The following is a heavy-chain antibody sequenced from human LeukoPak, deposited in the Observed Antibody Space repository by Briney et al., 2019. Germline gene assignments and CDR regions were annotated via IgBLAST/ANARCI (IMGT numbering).Heavy chain of an antibody. CDR2: ISGSGGGT. D-gene: IGHD3-22*01. CDR1: GFTFSSYA. J-gene: IGHJ3*02. CDR3: ARRNNDSSGYKGALDI. Sequence: PGGSLRLSCAASGFTFSSYAMSWVRQAPGKGLEWVSGISGSGGGTYNADSVKGRFTISRDNAKNTLYLQMNSLRAEDTAVYYCARRNNDSSGYKGALDIWGQGTMATVSS. V-gene: IGHV3-23*01.